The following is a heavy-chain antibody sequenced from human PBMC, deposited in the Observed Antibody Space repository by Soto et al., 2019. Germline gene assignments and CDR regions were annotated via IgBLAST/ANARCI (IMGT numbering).Heavy chain of an antibody. J-gene: IGHJ4*02. CDR1: GFIFSDHY. CDR3: VRDIRRGSSGDFFDF. CDR2: ISATSSST. Sequence: PGGSLRLSCATSGFIFSDHYMSWIRQAPGKGLEWVSYISATSSSTDYADSVRGRFTVSRDNAKNSLYLEMNSLRAEDTALYYCVRDIRRGSSGDFFDFWGPGTLVTVSS. D-gene: IGHD1-26*01. V-gene: IGHV3-11*06.